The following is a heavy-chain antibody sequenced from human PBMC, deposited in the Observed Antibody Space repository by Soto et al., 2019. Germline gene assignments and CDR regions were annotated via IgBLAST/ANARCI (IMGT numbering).Heavy chain of an antibody. D-gene: IGHD2-15*01. CDR1: GYTLTRYG. V-gene: IGHV1-18*01. Sequence: QVQLVQSGAELKKPGASVKVSCKASGYTLTRYGISWVRQAPGQRLEWMGWISAYNGNTNYAQKLQGRVTQITDTSSSTAYIVLRSLSAVHTAVYGCAGDPQGVAPSWFVTCGQGTLDSVS. CDR2: ISAYNGNT. J-gene: IGHJ5*02. CDR3: AGDPQGVAPSWFVT.